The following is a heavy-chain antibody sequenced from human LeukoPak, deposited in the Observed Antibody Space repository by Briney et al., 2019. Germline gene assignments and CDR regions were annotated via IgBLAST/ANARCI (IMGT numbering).Heavy chain of an antibody. CDR1: GGSVTSTNW. V-gene: IGHV4-4*02. D-gene: IGHD3-3*01. J-gene: IGHJ4*02. CDR3: AREGGFYRPLDY. CDR2: VHLDGRT. Sequence: SGTLSLTCAVSGGSVTSTNWWTWVRQPPGKGLEWIGEVHLDGRTNYNPSLTGRLTLSVDLYENHISLKLTSVTAADTAVYYCAREGGFYRPLDYLGQGTLVTVSS.